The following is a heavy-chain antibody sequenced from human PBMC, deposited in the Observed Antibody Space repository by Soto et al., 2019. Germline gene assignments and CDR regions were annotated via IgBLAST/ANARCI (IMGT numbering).Heavy chain of an antibody. CDR2: INRDGSEE. J-gene: IGHJ5*02. D-gene: IGHD2-2*01. CDR1: GFTFSGYW. Sequence: EMLLVESGGGLVQPGGSLRLSCVASGFTFSGYWMSWVRQAPGKGLGWVANINRDGSEEHYVDSVKGRFTISRDNAKNSVYLQMDSLRGDDSAVYYCARDPGPRSASIRGLGWFDPWGQGTLVTVSS. CDR3: ARDPGPRSASIRGLGWFDP. V-gene: IGHV3-7*03.